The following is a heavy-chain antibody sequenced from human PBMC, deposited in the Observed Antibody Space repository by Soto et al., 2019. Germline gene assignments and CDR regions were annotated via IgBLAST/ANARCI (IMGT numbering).Heavy chain of an antibody. Sequence: QVQLVESVGGLVKPGGSLRLSCAASGFTFSDFYMSWIRQAPGKGLEWISYISSGSTNIFYADSVKGRFTVSRDNAKNSVYLQMDSLRAEDTAVYYCARDRNAAGSDYWGQGTLVTVSS. J-gene: IGHJ4*02. CDR3: ARDRNAAGSDY. D-gene: IGHD1-1*01. CDR1: GFTFSDFY. CDR2: ISSGSTNI. V-gene: IGHV3-11*01.